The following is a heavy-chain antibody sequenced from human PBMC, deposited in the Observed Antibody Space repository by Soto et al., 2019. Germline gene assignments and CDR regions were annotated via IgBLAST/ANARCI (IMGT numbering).Heavy chain of an antibody. CDR2: ISAYNGNT. CDR1: GYTFTSYG. D-gene: IGHD3-3*01. CDR3: AIFWSGGTWLDP. J-gene: IGHJ5*02. Sequence: ASVKVSCKASGYTFTSYGISWVRQAPGQGLEWMGWISAYNGNTNYAQKLQGRVTMTTDTSTSTAYMELRSLRSDDTAVYYCAIFWSGGTWLDPCGQGTLVTVSS. V-gene: IGHV1-18*04.